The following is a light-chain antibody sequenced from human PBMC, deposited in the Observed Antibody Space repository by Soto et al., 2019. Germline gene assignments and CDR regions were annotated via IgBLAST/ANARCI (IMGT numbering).Light chain of an antibody. J-gene: IGKJ2*01. CDR3: QQYNNWPPYT. Sequence: EIVMTQSPAPLSVSPGERATLSCRAGQSVSSNLAWYQQKPGQAPRLLIYGASTRATGIPARFSGSGSGTEFTLTISSLQSEDFAVYYCQQYNNWPPYTFGQGTKLEIK. CDR1: QSVSSN. V-gene: IGKV3-15*01. CDR2: GAS.